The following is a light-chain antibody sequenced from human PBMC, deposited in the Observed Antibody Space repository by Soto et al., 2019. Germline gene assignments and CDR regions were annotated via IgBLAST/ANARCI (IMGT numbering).Light chain of an antibody. J-gene: IGKJ3*01. V-gene: IGKV3-15*01. CDR3: QQYNNWPIFT. CDR2: GAS. CDR1: QSVSSS. Sequence: EIVMTQSPATLSVSPGERATLSCRASQSVSSSLAWYQQRPGQAPRLLIYGASTRATGIPARFSGSGSGTGTDLPLTISSLQSEDFAIYYCQQYNNWPIFTFGPGTKVDIK.